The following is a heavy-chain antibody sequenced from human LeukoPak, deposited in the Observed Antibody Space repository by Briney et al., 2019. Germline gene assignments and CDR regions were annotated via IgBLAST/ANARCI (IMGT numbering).Heavy chain of an antibody. Sequence: GGSLRLSCAASGFTFSSHGMHWVRQAPGKGLEWVAVISYDGSNKYYADSVKGRFTISRDNSKNTLYLQMNSLRAEDTAVYYCAKDGDYYDSSGYLDYWGQGTLVTVSS. J-gene: IGHJ4*02. CDR3: AKDGDYYDSSGYLDY. D-gene: IGHD3-22*01. CDR2: ISYDGSNK. V-gene: IGHV3-30*18. CDR1: GFTFSSHG.